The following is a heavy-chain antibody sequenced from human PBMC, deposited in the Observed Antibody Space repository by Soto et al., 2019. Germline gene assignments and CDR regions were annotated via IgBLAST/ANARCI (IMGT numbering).Heavy chain of an antibody. J-gene: IGHJ4*02. CDR3: AKDRMEQLDLFDY. CDR1: GFTFGSYA. Sequence: PGGSLRLSCAASGFTFGSYAMSWVRQAPGKGLEWVSAISGSGGSTYYADSVKGRFTISRDNSKNTLYLQMNSLRAEDTAVYYCAKDRMEQLDLFDYWGQGTLVTVSS. V-gene: IGHV3-23*01. CDR2: ISGSGGST. D-gene: IGHD6-6*01.